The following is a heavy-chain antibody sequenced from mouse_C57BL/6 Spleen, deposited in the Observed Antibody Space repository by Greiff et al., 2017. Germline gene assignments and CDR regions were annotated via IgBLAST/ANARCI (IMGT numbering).Heavy chain of an antibody. CDR2: FYPGSGSI. CDR1: GYTFTEYT. Sequence: VQLQQSGAELVKPGASVKLSCKASGYTFTEYTIHWVKQRSGQGLEWIGCFYPGSGSIKYNEKFKDKATLTADNSSSTVYMELSRLTSEDSAVYVGSRVEVDYDDVGPWVAYWGKGTLVTVSA. CDR3: SRVEVDYDDVGPWVAY. D-gene: IGHD2-4*01. V-gene: IGHV1-62-2*01. J-gene: IGHJ3*01.